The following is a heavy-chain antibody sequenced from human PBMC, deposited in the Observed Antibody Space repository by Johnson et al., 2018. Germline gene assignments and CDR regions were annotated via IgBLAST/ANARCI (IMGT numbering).Heavy chain of an antibody. Sequence: QVQLVESGGGVVQPGRSLRLSCAASGFTFSSHGMHWVRQAPGKGLEWVAVIWSDGSKKYDADSVKGRFTVSRDNSKDTLFLQMDSLRAEGPAIYYFARVRGGCSCGSCLGYFLHWGQGTLVTVSS. D-gene: IGHD2-15*01. CDR1: GFTFSSHG. CDR2: IWSDGSKK. J-gene: IGHJ1*01. CDR3: ARVRGGCSCGSCLGYFLH. V-gene: IGHV3-33*01.